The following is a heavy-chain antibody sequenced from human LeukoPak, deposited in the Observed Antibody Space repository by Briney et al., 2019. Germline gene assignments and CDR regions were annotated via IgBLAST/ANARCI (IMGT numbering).Heavy chain of an antibody. Sequence: PGGSLRPSCAASGFTFSSNYMSWVRQAPGKGLEWVSVIHSGGSTYYADSVKGRFTISRDNSKNTLYLQMNSLRAEDTAVYYCARAEPSCSSTSCYIAYFDYWGQGTLVTVSS. CDR3: ARAEPSCSSTSCYIAYFDY. CDR2: IHSGGST. J-gene: IGHJ4*02. V-gene: IGHV3-66*02. CDR1: GFTFSSNY. D-gene: IGHD2-2*02.